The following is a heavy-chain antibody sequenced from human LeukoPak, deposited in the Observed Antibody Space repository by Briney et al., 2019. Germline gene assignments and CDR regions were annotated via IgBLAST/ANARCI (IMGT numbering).Heavy chain of an antibody. J-gene: IGHJ4*02. CDR3: AREGSTDFWSAYSVYYFDC. D-gene: IGHD3-3*01. Sequence: GGSLRLSCAASGFTFSSYAMTWVRQAPGKGLEWVSSISSSSSYIYYADSLKGRFTISRDNAKNSLYLQMNSLRAEDTAVYYCAREGSTDFWSAYSVYYFDCWGQGTLVTVSS. CDR2: ISSSSSYI. CDR1: GFTFSSYA. V-gene: IGHV3-21*01.